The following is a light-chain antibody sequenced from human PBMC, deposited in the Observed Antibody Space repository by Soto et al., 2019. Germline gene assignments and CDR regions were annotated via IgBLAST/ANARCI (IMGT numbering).Light chain of an antibody. J-gene: IGKJ1*01. V-gene: IGKV3-20*01. CDR3: QQYGGSSWT. Sequence: IVLTQSPGTQSSPPVEGATLFCRPSQSLSASYLAWYQQKPGQPARLLVYGASSRATGIPDRFSGSGSGTDFTLIISRLQADDFAVYYYQQYGGSSWTFGQGTKVDIK. CDR2: GAS. CDR1: QSLSASY.